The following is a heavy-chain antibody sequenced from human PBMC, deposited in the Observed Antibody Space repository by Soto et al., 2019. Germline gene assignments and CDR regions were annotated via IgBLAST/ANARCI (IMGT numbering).Heavy chain of an antibody. CDR2: ISYDGSNK. Sequence: GGSLRLSCAASGFTFSSYAMHWVRQAPGKGLEWVAVISYDGSNKYYADSVKGRFTISRDNSKNTLYLQMNSLRAEDTAVYSCASREGSSGWYGVDYWGQGTLVTVSS. CDR1: GFTFSSYA. D-gene: IGHD6-19*01. CDR3: ASREGSSGWYGVDY. J-gene: IGHJ4*02. V-gene: IGHV3-30*04.